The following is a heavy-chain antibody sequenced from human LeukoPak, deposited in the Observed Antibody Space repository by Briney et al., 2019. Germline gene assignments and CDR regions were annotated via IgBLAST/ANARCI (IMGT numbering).Heavy chain of an antibody. J-gene: IGHJ6*03. CDR3: ARDAMTYCGSDCRYSVNMDV. Sequence: GGSLRLSCVASGFTFSSYWMSWVRQAPGKGLEWVANTKQDGSEKYYVDSVKGRFTISRDNAKNSLYLQMNSLRAEDTAVYYCARDAMTYCGSDCRYSVNMDVWGKGTTVTVSS. CDR1: GFTFSSYW. V-gene: IGHV3-7*01. D-gene: IGHD2-21*01. CDR2: TKQDGSEK.